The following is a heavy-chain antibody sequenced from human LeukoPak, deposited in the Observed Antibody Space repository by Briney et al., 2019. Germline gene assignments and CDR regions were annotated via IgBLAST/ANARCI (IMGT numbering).Heavy chain of an antibody. V-gene: IGHV1-8*01. CDR1: GYTFTSYD. J-gene: IGHJ6*04. CDR2: MNPNSGNT. D-gene: IGHD3-10*01. Sequence: ASVKVSCKASGYTFTSYDINWVRQATGQGLEWMGWMNPNSGNTGYAQKFQGRVTMTRNTSISTAYMELSSLKSEDTAVYYCARGLQSMVRGVISVRYYYGMDVWGEGTTVTVSS. CDR3: ARGLQSMVRGVISVRYYYGMDV.